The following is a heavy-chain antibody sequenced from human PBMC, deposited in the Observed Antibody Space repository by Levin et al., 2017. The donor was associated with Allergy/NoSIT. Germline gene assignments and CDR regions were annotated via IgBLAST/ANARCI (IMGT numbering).Heavy chain of an antibody. D-gene: IGHD4-17*01. CDR2: IWYDGSNK. CDR3: ARDGGGTTMDY. V-gene: IGHV3-33*01. J-gene: IGHJ4*02. CDR1: GFTFSSYG. Sequence: PGGSLRLSCAASGFTFSSYGMHWVRQAPGKGLEWVAVIWYDGSNKYYADSVKGRFTISRDNSKNTLYLQMNSLRAEDTAVYYCARDGGGTTMDYWGQGTLVTVSS.